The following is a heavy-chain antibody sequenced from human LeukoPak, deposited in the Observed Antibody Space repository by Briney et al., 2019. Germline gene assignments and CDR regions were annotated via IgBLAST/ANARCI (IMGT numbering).Heavy chain of an antibody. D-gene: IGHD4-17*01. Sequence: SETLSLTCAVSGYSISSGYYWGWIRQPPGKGLEWIGSIYHSGSTYYNPSLKSRVTISVDTSKNQFPLKLSSVTAADTAVYYCAGSIGRTVKDFDYWGQGTLVTVSS. CDR3: AGSIGRTVKDFDY. V-gene: IGHV4-38-2*01. CDR1: GYSISSGYY. CDR2: IYHSGST. J-gene: IGHJ4*02.